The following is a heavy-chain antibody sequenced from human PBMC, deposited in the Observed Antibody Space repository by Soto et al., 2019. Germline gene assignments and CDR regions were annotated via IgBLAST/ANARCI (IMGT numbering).Heavy chain of an antibody. CDR2: INPSGGST. V-gene: IGHV1-46*01. Sequence: ASVKVSCKASGYSFTSYYMHWVRQAPGQGLEWMGIINPSGGSTSYAQKFQGRVTMTRDTSTSTVYMELSSLRSEDTAVYYCARAYSSGWYDYWGQGTLVTVSS. J-gene: IGHJ4*02. D-gene: IGHD6-19*01. CDR3: ARAYSSGWYDY. CDR1: GYSFTSYY.